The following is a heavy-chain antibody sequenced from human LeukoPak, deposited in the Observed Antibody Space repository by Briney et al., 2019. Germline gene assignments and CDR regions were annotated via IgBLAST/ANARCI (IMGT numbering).Heavy chain of an antibody. CDR2: INPDSGGT. V-gene: IGHV1-2*06. CDR1: GYTFTSYA. J-gene: IGHJ4*02. D-gene: IGHD3-16*01. CDR3: ARGREGDHGSIY. Sequence: ASVKVSCKASGYTFTSYAMHWVRQAPGQSLEWMGRINPDSGGTNYAQKFQGRVTMTRDTSISTAYMELSRLRSDDTAVYYCARGREGDHGSIYWGQGTLVTVSS.